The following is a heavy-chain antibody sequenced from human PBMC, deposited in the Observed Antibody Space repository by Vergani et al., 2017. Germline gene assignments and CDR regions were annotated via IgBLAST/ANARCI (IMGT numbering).Heavy chain of an antibody. J-gene: IGHJ6*03. D-gene: IGHD4-11*01. Sequence: QVQLQQWGGGLLKPSETLSLTCVVNGGSFTSYHWTWIRQSPGAGLEWVGDIDHTGRPDYNPSLKSRLTMSVDKSRNQFSLTLNSVTATDPAIYFCARVNTGTNGHLYYCYYMDVWGQGTAVTVS. V-gene: IGHV4-34*01. CDR2: IDHTGRP. CDR3: ARVNTGTNGHLYYCYYMDV. CDR1: GGSFTSYH.